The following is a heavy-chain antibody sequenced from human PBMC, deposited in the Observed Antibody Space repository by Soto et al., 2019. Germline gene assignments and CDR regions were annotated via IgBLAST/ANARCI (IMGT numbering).Heavy chain of an antibody. CDR2: ISGSGGST. D-gene: IGHD3-22*01. J-gene: IGHJ3*02. Sequence: GGSLRLSCAASGFTFSSYAMSWVRQAPGKGLEWVSAISGSGGSTYYADSVKGRFTISRDNSKNTLYLQMNSLRAEDTAVYYCALGLTYYYDSSGYWDAFDIWGQGTMVTVSS. CDR3: ALGLTYYYDSSGYWDAFDI. CDR1: GFTFSSYA. V-gene: IGHV3-23*01.